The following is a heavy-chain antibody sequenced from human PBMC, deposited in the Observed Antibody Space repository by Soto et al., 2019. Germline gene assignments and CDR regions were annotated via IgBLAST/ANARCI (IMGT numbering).Heavy chain of an antibody. D-gene: IGHD2-2*01. CDR3: ARALRYCSSTSCYPLDF. CDR2: INPSGGST. V-gene: IGHV1-46*01. Sequence: VSVKVSCKASGYTFISYYMHWVRQAPGQGLEWMGIINPSGGSTNYAQKFQGRVTMTRDTSTSTVYMELSSLRSEDTAVYYCARALRYCSSTSCYPLDFWGQGTLVTVSS. CDR1: GYTFISYY. J-gene: IGHJ4*02.